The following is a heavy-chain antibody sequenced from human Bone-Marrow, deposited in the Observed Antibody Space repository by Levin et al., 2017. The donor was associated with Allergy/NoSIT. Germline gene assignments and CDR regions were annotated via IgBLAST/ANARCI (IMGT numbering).Heavy chain of an antibody. Sequence: SQTLSLTCTVSGYSIRTNYYWGWIRQPPGKGLEWIGSISHSGSTDYNPSLKSRVTISADTSKNQFSLKLTSVTAADTAVYYCARDYSIFGVVIIHYHYFDYWGQGTLVTVSS. CDR2: ISHSGST. D-gene: IGHD3-3*01. J-gene: IGHJ4*02. V-gene: IGHV4-38-2*02. CDR1: GYSIRTNYY. CDR3: ARDYSIFGVVIIHYHYFDY.